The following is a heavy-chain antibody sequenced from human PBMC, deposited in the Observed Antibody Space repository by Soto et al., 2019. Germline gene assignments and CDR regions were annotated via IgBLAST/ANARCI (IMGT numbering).Heavy chain of an antibody. CDR3: ARNYGHAFDI. D-gene: IGHD1-7*01. CDR1: GGSVSSGNYY. V-gene: IGHV4-61*01. J-gene: IGHJ3*02. Sequence: PSETLSLTCSVSGGSVSSGNYYWSWIRQPPGKGLEWIGYIYNSGSTITNYNPSLKSRVTISVDTSKNQFSLKLSSVTAADTAVYYCARNYGHAFDIWGQGTMVTVSS. CDR2: IYNSGST.